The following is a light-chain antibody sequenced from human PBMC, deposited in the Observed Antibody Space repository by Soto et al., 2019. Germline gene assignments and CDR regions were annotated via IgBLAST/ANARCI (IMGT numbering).Light chain of an antibody. CDR2: EGN. Sequence: QSALTQPASVSGSPGQSITISCTGSIYNFVSNFVSWYQQHPGKAPKLMIYEGNKRPSGISDRFSGSKSGNTASLTISGLQAEDEADYYCCSYAGSRTFVVFGGGTKLTVL. V-gene: IGLV2-23*03. CDR3: CSYAGSRTFVV. J-gene: IGLJ2*01. CDR1: IYNFVSNF.